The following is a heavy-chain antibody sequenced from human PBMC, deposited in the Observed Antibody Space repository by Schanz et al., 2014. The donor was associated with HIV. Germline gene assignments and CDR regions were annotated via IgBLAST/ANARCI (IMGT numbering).Heavy chain of an antibody. Sequence: VQLVESGGGLVKPGRSLRLSCTASGFTFTDNYMSWIRQAPGKGLEWLSYISVNGATREYADSVKGRFTISRDNARTSLYLQMNSLRAEDTAVYYCARVFGRTYGWPDYWGQGTLVTVSS. D-gene: IGHD3-10*01. CDR1: GFTFTDNY. J-gene: IGHJ4*02. CDR2: ISVNGATR. V-gene: IGHV3-11*01. CDR3: ARVFGRTYGWPDY.